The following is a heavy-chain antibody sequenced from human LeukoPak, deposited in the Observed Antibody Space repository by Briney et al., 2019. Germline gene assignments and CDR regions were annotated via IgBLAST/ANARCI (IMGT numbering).Heavy chain of an antibody. CDR1: GFTFSSYW. CDR2: IENNGSNT. J-gene: IGHJ6*04. V-gene: IGHV3-74*01. Sequence: GGSLRLSCAASGFTFSSYWMHWVRQVPGKGLVWVSRIENNGSNTNYADSVKGRFTISRDNSKNTLYLQMESLRAEDTAVYFCARSRVEGCSEYYGMDVWGEGSKVTVSS. D-gene: IGHD3-10*02. CDR3: ARSRVEGCSEYYGMDV.